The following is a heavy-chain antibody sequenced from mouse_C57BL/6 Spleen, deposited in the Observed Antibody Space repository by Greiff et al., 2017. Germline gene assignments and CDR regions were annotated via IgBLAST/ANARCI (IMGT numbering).Heavy chain of an antibody. CDR3: ARQGYYGYFDY. CDR2: ISGGGGNT. Sequence: ESGGGLVKPGGSLKLSCAASGFTFSSYTLSWVRQTPEKRLAWVATISGGGGNTYYPDSVKGRFTISRDNAKNTLYLQMSSLRSEDTALYYCARQGYYGYFDYWGQGTTLTVSA. D-gene: IGHD1-1*02. CDR1: GFTFSSYT. V-gene: IGHV5-9*01. J-gene: IGHJ2*01.